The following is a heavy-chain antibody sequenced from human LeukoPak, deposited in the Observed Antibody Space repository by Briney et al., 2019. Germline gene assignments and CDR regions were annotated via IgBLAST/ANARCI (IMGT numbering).Heavy chain of an antibody. CDR3: ARKNYGSNRWFDP. CDR1: GYTFTCYY. Sequence: ASVKVSCKASGYTFTCYYMHWVRQAPGQGLEWMGWMNSNRGNTGYAQKFQGRVTMTRNTSISTAYMELSSLRSEDTAVYYCARKNYGSNRWFDPWGQGTLVTVSS. J-gene: IGHJ5*02. V-gene: IGHV1-8*02. CDR2: MNSNRGNT. D-gene: IGHD4/OR15-4a*01.